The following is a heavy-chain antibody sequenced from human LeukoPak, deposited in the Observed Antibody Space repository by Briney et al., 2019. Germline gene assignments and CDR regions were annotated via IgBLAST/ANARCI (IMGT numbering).Heavy chain of an antibody. D-gene: IGHD3-16*01. J-gene: IGHJ4*02. CDR1: GFTFSNYW. V-gene: IGHV3-21*01. Sequence: GGSLRLSCAASGFTFSNYWMHWVRQAPGKGLEWVSSISSTSSYIYYADSVKGRFTISRDNAKNSLYLQMNSLRAEDTAVYYCARDLGWGREPGRSFDYWGQGTLVTVSS. CDR2: ISSTSSYI. CDR3: ARDLGWGREPGRSFDY.